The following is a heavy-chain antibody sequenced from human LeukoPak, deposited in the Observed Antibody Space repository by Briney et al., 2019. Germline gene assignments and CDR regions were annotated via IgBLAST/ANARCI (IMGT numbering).Heavy chain of an antibody. Sequence: GGSLRLSCATSGFSFSSYAMSWVRQAPGKGLEWVSAISGSGGSTYYADSVKGRFTISRDNSKNTLYLQMNSLRAEDTAVYYCAKVLSSYFYDSSFCAFDIWGQGTMVTVSS. CDR1: GFSFSSYA. CDR3: AKVLSSYFYDSSFCAFDI. J-gene: IGHJ3*02. CDR2: ISGSGGST. D-gene: IGHD3-22*01. V-gene: IGHV3-23*01.